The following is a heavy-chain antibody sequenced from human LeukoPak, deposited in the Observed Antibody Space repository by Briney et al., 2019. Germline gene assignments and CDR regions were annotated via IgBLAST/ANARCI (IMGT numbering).Heavy chain of an antibody. CDR3: AMEATAHDL. V-gene: IGHV3-23*01. Sequence: PSETLSLTCAVYGGSFSGYYWSWIRQAPGKGLEWVSAISGSGGSTYYADSVKGRFTISRDNSKNTLYLQVNSLRAEDTAVYYCAMEATAHDLWGRGTLVTVSS. D-gene: IGHD1-26*01. CDR2: ISGSGGST. J-gene: IGHJ2*01. CDR1: GGSFSGYY.